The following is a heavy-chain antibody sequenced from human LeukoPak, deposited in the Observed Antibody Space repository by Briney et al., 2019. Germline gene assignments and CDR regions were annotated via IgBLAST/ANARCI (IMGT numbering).Heavy chain of an antibody. J-gene: IGHJ4*02. CDR1: GFTFSSYG. D-gene: IGHD5-18*01. CDR3: ARGGLRSYGYFDY. V-gene: IGHV3-33*01. CDR2: IWYDGSNK. Sequence: PGGSLRLSCAASGFTFSSYGMHWVRQAPGKGLEWVAVIWYDGSNKYYADSVKGRFTISRDNSKNTLYLQMNSLRAEDTAVYYCARGGLRSYGYFDYWGQGTLVTVSS.